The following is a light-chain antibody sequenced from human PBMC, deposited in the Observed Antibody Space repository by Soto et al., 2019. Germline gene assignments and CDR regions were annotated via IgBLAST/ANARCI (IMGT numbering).Light chain of an antibody. CDR2: KAS. J-gene: IGKJ1*01. CDR3: QESNTHSRT. V-gene: IGKV1-5*03. CDR1: QSVSRW. Sequence: DIQLTQSPSPLPSSVGERVTIACRASQSVSRWLAWYKQKPGEAPKLLIYKASSLESGVSSRFSGSGSGTEFTLTISSLQPDDFATYYCQESNTHSRTFCQGTNEDI.